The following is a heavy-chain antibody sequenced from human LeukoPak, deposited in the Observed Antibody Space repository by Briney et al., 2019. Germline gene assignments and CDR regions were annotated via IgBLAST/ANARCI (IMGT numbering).Heavy chain of an antibody. CDR2: IYYSGST. CDR1: GVSISSSSYY. Sequence: PAETLSLTCTVSGVSISSSSYYWGGIRQPPGKGLEWIGSIYYSGSTYYNPCVKSRITRSVDTTKNQVSLKVSSVTAADTAVYYCARDRRDIVVVPAAIVYYYYYMDVWGKGTTVTVSS. V-gene: IGHV4-39*07. CDR3: ARDRRDIVVVPAAIVYYYYYMDV. D-gene: IGHD2-2*01. J-gene: IGHJ6*03.